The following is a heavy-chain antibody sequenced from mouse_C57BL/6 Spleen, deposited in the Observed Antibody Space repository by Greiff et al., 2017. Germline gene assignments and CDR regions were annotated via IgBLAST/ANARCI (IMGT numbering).Heavy chain of an antibody. CDR2: INPNNGGT. CDR1: GYTFTDYN. Sequence: VQLKQSGPELVKPGASVKMSCKASGYTFTDYNMHWVKQSHGKSLEWIGYINPNNGGTSYNQKFKGKATLTVNKSSSTAYMELRSLTSEDSAVYYCARLRDDYDVDYFDYWGQGTTRTVSS. V-gene: IGHV1-22*01. J-gene: IGHJ2*01. CDR3: ARLRDDYDVDYFDY. D-gene: IGHD2-4*01.